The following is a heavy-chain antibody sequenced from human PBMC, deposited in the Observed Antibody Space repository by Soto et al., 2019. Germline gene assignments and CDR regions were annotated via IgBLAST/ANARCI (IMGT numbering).Heavy chain of an antibody. J-gene: IGHJ1*01. V-gene: IGHV4-59*08. Sequence: SETLSLTCSVSGGSISGYYWSWIRQPPGKGPEWIGYIYHTGSTNYNPSLKSRVTISVDTSKNQLSLKLTSVTAADTAGYSCARYQQYLQHWSQGTLVNVSS. CDR3: ARYQQYLQH. CDR2: IYHTGST. CDR1: GGSISGYY.